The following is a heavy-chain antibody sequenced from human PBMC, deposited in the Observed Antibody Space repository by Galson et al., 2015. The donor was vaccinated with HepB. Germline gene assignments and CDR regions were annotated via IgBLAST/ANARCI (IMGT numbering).Heavy chain of an antibody. CDR1: GFTFSNAW. Sequence: SLRLSCAASGFTFSNAWMRWVRQAPGKGLEWVGRIKSKTDGETTDYAAPVKGRFTISRDDSKTTIYLQMNSLKTEDTAVYYCTTGTVEIDSWGQGTLVTVSS. D-gene: IGHD4-23*01. V-gene: IGHV3-15*01. J-gene: IGHJ4*02. CDR2: IKSKTDGETT. CDR3: TTGTVEIDS.